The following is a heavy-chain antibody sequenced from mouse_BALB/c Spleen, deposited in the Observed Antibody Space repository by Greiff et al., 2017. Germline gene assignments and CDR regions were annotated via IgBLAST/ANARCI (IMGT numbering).Heavy chain of an antibody. CDR2: INPGSGGT. D-gene: IGHD2-14*01. CDR1: GYAFTNYL. J-gene: IGHJ4*01. V-gene: IGHV1-54*03. Sequence: VQLQQSGAELVRPGTSVKVSCKASGYAFTNYLIEWVKQRPGQGLEWIGVINPGSGGTNYNEKFKGKATLTADKSSSTAYMQLSSLTSDDSAVYFCARKDYRNAMDYWGQGTSVTVSS. CDR3: ARKDYRNAMDY.